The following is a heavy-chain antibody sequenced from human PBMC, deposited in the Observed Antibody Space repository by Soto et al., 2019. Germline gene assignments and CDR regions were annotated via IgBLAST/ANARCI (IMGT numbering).Heavy chain of an antibody. CDR2: ISTCGGNT. CDR3: ARKSSSSSWFDP. J-gene: IGHJ5*02. V-gene: IGHV1-18*01. Sequence: QVQLVQSGAEVKKPGASVKVSCKASGYTFFTYDITWVRQAPGQGLEWMGWISTCGGNTDYEQKHQGRVTMPTDTTTRTAYMELRSMRSDDTAVYYCARKSSSSSWFDPWGRGTLVTVSS. D-gene: IGHD6-6*01. CDR1: GYTFFTYD.